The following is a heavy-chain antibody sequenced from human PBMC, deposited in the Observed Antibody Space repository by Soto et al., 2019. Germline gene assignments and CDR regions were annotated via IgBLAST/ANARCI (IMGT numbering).Heavy chain of an antibody. CDR1: GFTFRSYA. Sequence: QVQLVESGGRVVEPGRSLRLSCAASGFTFRSYAMHWVRQAPGKGLEWVAVISHDGSVTYYSESVKGRLTMSRDNSKETLFLQMSSLRSEDTAIYYCAKDEYWESHFYYFMDLWGGGTTVTGSS. CDR2: ISHDGSVT. J-gene: IGHJ6*03. CDR3: AKDEYWESHFYYFMDL. D-gene: IGHD1-26*01. V-gene: IGHV3-30*15.